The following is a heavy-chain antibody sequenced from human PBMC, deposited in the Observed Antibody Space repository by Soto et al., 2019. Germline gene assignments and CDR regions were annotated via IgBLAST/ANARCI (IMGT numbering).Heavy chain of an antibody. V-gene: IGHV3-48*01. CDR2: ISSSSSTI. Sequence: EVQLVESGGGLVQPGGSLRLSCAASGFTFSSYSMNWVRQAPGKGLEWVSYISSSSSTIYYADSVKGRFTISRDNAKNSLYLQMNRLRAEDTVVYYCARATVTTTSYYYYYYYMDVWGKGTTVTVSS. CDR1: GFTFSSYS. D-gene: IGHD4-4*01. CDR3: ARATVTTTSYYYYYYYMDV. J-gene: IGHJ6*03.